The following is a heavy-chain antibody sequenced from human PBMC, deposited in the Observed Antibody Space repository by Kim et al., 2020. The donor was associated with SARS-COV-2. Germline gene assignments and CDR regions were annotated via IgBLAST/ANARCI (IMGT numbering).Heavy chain of an antibody. D-gene: IGHD1-1*01. J-gene: IGHJ4*02. CDR3: ARAPSGGSVHDRFYY. V-gene: IGHV3-33*08. Sequence: GGSLRLSCAASGFTFSSYGMHWVRQAPGKGLEWVAVIWYDGSNKYYADSVKGRFTISRDNSKNTLYLQMNSLRAEDTAVYYCARAPSGGSVHDRFYYWGQGTLGTVSS. CDR1: GFTFSSYG. CDR2: IWYDGSNK.